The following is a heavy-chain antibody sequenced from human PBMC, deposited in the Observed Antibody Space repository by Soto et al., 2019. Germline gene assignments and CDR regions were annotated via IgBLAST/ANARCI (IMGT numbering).Heavy chain of an antibody. CDR3: ARPTTPFCSSTSCYRTFDY. CDR2: IHYRGST. V-gene: IGHV4-39*01. Sequence: SETLSLTCAVSGGSISDSSYLWGWIRQPPGKGLEWIGSIHYRGSTYYNPSLKSRVTISVDTSKRQFSLKLSSVTAADTAVYYCARPTTPFCSSTSCYRTFDYWGQGALVTVS. CDR1: GGSISDSSYL. J-gene: IGHJ4*02. D-gene: IGHD2-2*01.